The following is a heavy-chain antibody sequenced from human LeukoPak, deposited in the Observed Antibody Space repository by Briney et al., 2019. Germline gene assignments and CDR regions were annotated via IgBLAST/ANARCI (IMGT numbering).Heavy chain of an antibody. CDR2: ISGSGSVS. D-gene: IGHD3-10*01. J-gene: IGHJ4*02. V-gene: IGHV3-48*01. CDR1: GFTFSSYS. CDR3: ARDHQYYYGSGSYDY. Sequence: PGGSLRLSCAASGFTFSSYSMNWVRQAPGKGLEWISYISGSGSVSYYEDSVKGRFTISRDNAKNSLYLQMNSLRAEDTALYYCARDHQYYYGSGSYDYWGQGTLVTVSS.